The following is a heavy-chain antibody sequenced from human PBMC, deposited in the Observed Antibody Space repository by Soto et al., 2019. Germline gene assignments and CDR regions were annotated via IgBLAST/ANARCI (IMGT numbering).Heavy chain of an antibody. CDR3: ARGGDYVSYYYYGMDV. CDR1: GYTFTGYY. J-gene: IGHJ6*02. D-gene: IGHD4-17*01. V-gene: IGHV1-2*04. Sequence: GASVKVSCKASGYTFTGYYMHWVRQAPGQGLEWMGWINPNSGGTNYAQKFQGWVTMTRDTSISTAYMELSRLRSDDTAVYYCARGGDYVSYYYYGMDVWGQGTTVTVSS. CDR2: INPNSGGT.